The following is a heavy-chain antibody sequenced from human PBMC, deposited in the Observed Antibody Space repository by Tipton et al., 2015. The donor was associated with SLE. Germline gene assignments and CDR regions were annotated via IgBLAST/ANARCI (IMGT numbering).Heavy chain of an antibody. CDR1: GDSSRSSF. V-gene: IGHV4-59*01. D-gene: IGHD3-9*01. CDR3: ARGSHLTGDYDYFGMDV. CDR2: IYYSGSS. J-gene: IGHJ6*02. Sequence: TLSLTCTVSGDSSRSSFWSWIRQPPGKGLEWIGSIYYSGSSNYNPSLKSRVTISVDTSRKYFSLKMRSATAADTAVYYCARGSHLTGDYDYFGMDVWGQGTTVTVSS.